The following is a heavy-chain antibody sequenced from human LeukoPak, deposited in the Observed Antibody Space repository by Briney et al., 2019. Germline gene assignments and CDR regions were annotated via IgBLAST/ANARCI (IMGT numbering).Heavy chain of an antibody. J-gene: IGHJ4*02. Sequence: GGSLRLSCAASGFTFSSYSMHWVRQAPGKGLEWVSYTSSSSNTIYYADSVKGRFTISRDNSKNTVYLQMNSLRAEDTAVYYCARGAGYSYSWTFDYWGQGTLVTVSS. CDR1: GFTFSSYS. V-gene: IGHV3-48*01. CDR3: ARGAGYSYSWTFDY. D-gene: IGHD6-13*01. CDR2: TSSSSNTI.